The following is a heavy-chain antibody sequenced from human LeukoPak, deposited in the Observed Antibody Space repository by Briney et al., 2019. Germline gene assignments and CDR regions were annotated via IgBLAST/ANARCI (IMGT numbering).Heavy chain of an antibody. CDR3: ARFRYSYAPDY. D-gene: IGHD5-18*01. V-gene: IGHV1-2*02. J-gene: IGHJ4*02. CDR2: INPNSGDT. Sequence: ASVKVSCKASGYIFTGYYIHWVRQAPGQGLEWMGWINPNSGDTSFAQKLQGRVTMTTDTSTSTAYMELRSLRSDDTAVYYCARFRYSYAPDYWGQGTLVTVSP. CDR1: GYIFTGYY.